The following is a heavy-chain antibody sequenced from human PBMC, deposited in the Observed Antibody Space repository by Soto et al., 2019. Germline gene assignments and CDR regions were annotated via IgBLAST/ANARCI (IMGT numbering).Heavy chain of an antibody. Sequence: SVKVSCKASGGTFSSYAISWVRQAPGQGLEWMGGIIPIFGTANYAQKFQGRVTITADESTSTAYMELSSLRSEDTAVYYCARPGYDILTGYSDYYYFDYWGQGTLVTVSS. J-gene: IGHJ4*02. CDR3: ARPGYDILTGYSDYYYFDY. CDR1: GGTFSSYA. V-gene: IGHV1-69*13. CDR2: IIPIFGTA. D-gene: IGHD3-9*01.